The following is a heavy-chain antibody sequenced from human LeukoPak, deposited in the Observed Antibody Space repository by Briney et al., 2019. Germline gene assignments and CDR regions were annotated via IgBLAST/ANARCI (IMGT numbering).Heavy chain of an antibody. D-gene: IGHD2-15*01. Sequence: GASVKVSCKASGGTFSNYDINWVRQAPGQGLEWMGGIIPIFDTTNYAQRFPGRVTITADKPTSTPNMEVSSLRSADTAVYYCARNLDIVVVVAAKENAFDIWGQGTMVTVSS. J-gene: IGHJ3*02. CDR1: GGTFSNYD. V-gene: IGHV1-69*06. CDR3: ARNLDIVVVVAAKENAFDI. CDR2: IIPIFDTT.